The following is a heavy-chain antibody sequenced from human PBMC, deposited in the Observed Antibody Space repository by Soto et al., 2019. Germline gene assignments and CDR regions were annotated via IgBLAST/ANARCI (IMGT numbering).Heavy chain of an antibody. D-gene: IGHD2-15*01. CDR3: ARGEGGNGNWYTL. J-gene: IGHJ4*02. CDR2: IIPMSPMP. CDR1: ADSFNRYI. V-gene: IGHV1-69*02. Sequence: QVHLVQSGAEVKKPGSSVNVAFKPSADSFNRYIISWVREAPGQGVEWMGRIIPMSPMPIYAQKFRGRVTFTADKSTTSVYMELSSLTSDDTAVYYCARGEGGNGNWYTLWGQGTLVTVSS.